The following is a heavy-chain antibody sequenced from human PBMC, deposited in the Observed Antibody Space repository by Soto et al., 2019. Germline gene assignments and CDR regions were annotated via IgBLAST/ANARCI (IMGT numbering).Heavy chain of an antibody. CDR1: GFTFSSYG. Sequence: LRLSCAASGFTFSSYGMHWVRQAPGKGLEWVAVISYDGSNKYYADSVKGRFTISRDNSKNTLYLQMNSLRAEDTAVYYCAKGVVPAATPLKIKTYYYYYGIDVWGQGTTVTVSS. D-gene: IGHD2-2*01. CDR2: ISYDGSNK. V-gene: IGHV3-30*18. CDR3: AKGVVPAATPLKIKTYYYYYGIDV. J-gene: IGHJ6*02.